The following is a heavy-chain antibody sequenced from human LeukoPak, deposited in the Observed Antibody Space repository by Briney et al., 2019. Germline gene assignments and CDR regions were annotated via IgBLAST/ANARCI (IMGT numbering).Heavy chain of an antibody. Sequence: SETLSLTCTVSGGSIGSYYWGRIRQSPGKRLEWIGYIYDSGSTNYNPSLKSRVTMSVDTSKNQFSLKLNSVTAADTAVYYCARHGSGWSFDYWGQGTLVTVSS. CDR2: IYDSGST. CDR3: ARHGSGWSFDY. J-gene: IGHJ4*02. D-gene: IGHD6-19*01. V-gene: IGHV4-59*01. CDR1: GGSIGSYY.